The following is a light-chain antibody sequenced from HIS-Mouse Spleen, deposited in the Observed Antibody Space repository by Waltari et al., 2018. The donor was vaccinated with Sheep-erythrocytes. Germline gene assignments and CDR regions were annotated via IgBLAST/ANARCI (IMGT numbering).Light chain of an antibody. CDR2: HDS. CDR3: QAWDSSTAWNVV. CDR1: KLGEKY. J-gene: IGLJ2*01. V-gene: IGLV3-1*01. Sequence: SYELTQPPSVSVSPGKTASITCSGDKLGEKYACWYQQKPGHSPVLVIYHDSKRPSGIPERFSGSNSGNTATLTISGTQAMDEADYYCQAWDSSTAWNVVFGGGTKLTVL.